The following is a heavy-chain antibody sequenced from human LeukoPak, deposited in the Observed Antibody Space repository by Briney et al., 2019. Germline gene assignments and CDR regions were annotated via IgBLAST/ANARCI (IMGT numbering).Heavy chain of an antibody. CDR1: GYTFTSYG. J-gene: IGHJ4*02. Sequence: WASVKVSCKASGYTFTSYGISWVRQAPGQGLEWMGWISGYNGKTNYAQKLQGRVTMTTDTSTGTAYMELRSLRSDDTAVYYCARDYRDVLLWFGELSKWGQGTLVTVSS. V-gene: IGHV1-18*01. D-gene: IGHD3-10*01. CDR2: ISGYNGKT. CDR3: ARDYRDVLLWFGELSK.